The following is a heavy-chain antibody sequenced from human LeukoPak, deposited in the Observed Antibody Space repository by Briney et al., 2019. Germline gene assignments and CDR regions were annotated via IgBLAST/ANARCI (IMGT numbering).Heavy chain of an antibody. Sequence: ASVKVSCKASGYTFTSYYMHWVRQAAGQGLEWMGIINPSGGSTSYAQKFQGRVTMTRDTSTSTVYMELSSLRSEDTAVYYCARGVGQQRSPGGYYYYGMDVWGQGTTVTVSS. CDR1: GYTFTSYY. V-gene: IGHV1-46*01. CDR3: ARGVGQQRSPGGYYYYGMDV. D-gene: IGHD6-13*01. CDR2: INPSGGST. J-gene: IGHJ6*02.